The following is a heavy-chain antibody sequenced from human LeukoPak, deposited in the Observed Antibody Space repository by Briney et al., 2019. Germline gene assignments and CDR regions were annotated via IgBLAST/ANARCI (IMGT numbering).Heavy chain of an antibody. J-gene: IGHJ6*04. CDR3: AKYGEYCSSTSCRPYYYYGMDV. D-gene: IGHD2-2*01. CDR1: GFTFSSYA. V-gene: IGHV3-23*01. Sequence: GGSLRLSCAASGFTFSSYAMSWVRQAPGNGLEWVSAISGSGGSTYYADSVKGRFTISRDNSKNTLYLQMNSLRAEDTAVYYCAKYGEYCSSTSCRPYYYYGMDVWGKGTTVTVSS. CDR2: ISGSGGST.